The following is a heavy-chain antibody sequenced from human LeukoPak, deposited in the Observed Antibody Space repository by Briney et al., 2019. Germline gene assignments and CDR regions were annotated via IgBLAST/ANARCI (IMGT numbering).Heavy chain of an antibody. J-gene: IGHJ4*02. V-gene: IGHV1-46*01. Sequence: ASVKVSCKASGYTFTSYYMHWVRQAAGQGLEWMGIINLSGGATNYAQKFQGRLTMTRETSTSTAYMEVSSLTSEDTAVYYCAGSSVERQQQAPFDYWGQGTLVTVSS. CDR2: INLSGGAT. CDR1: GYTFTSYY. CDR3: AGSSVERQQQAPFDY. D-gene: IGHD6-13*01.